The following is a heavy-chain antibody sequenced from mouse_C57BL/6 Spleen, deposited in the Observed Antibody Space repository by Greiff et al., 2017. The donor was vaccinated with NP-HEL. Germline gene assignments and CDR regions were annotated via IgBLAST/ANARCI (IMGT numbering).Heavy chain of an antibody. CDR1: GYTFTSYW. V-gene: IGHV1-52*01. Sequence: VQLQQPGAELVRPGSSVKLSCKASGYTFTSYWMHWVKQRPIQGLEWIGNIDPSDSETHYNQKFKDKATLTVDKSSSTAYMQLISLTSEDSEVYYCERDGYYSMDYWGQGTSVTVSS. CDR3: ERDGYYSMDY. J-gene: IGHJ4*01. CDR2: IDPSDSET. D-gene: IGHD2-3*01.